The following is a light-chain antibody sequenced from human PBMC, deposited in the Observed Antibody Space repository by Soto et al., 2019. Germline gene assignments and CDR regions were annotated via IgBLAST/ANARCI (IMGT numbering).Light chain of an antibody. CDR2: EVT. Sequence: QSALTQPASVSGAPGQSITISCTGTSSDVGSYYLVSWYQQNPGKAPKLMIYEVTKRPSGVSNRFSGSKSGNTASLTISGLQAEDEADYYCCSYAGSSTLVFGGGTQLTVL. CDR3: CSYAGSSTLV. V-gene: IGLV2-23*02. CDR1: SSDVGSYYL. J-gene: IGLJ2*01.